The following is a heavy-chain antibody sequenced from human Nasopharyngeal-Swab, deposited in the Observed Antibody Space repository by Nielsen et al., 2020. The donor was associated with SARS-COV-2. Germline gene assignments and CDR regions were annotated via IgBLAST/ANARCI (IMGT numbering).Heavy chain of an antibody. V-gene: IGHV4-38-2*01. CDR1: GYSISSGYN. J-gene: IGHJ6*03. Sequence: SETLSLTCAVSGYSISSGYNWGWIRQPPGKGLEWIGSIYHSGSTYYNPSLKSRVTISVDTSKNQFSLKLSSVTAADTAVYYCARVFGVVNPYYYYYYMDVWGKGTTVTVSS. CDR2: IYHSGST. D-gene: IGHD3-3*01. CDR3: ARVFGVVNPYYYYYYMDV.